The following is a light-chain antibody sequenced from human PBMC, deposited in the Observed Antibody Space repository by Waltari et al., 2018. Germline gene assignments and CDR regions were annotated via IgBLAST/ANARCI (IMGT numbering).Light chain of an antibody. CDR3: QHYVSLPAT. CDR2: NVF. V-gene: IGKV3-20*01. CDR1: QSINRA. J-gene: IGKJ1*01. Sequence: IVLTQSPGTLSMSPGEGVTLSCRASQSINRALAWYQQNPGQAPRLLIYNVFNRATDVPDRFSGSGSGTELSLTISRLEPEDFAVYYCQHYVSLPATFGQGTRVEIK.